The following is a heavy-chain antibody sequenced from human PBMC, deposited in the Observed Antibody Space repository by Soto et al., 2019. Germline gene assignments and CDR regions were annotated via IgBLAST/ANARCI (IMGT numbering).Heavy chain of an antibody. Sequence: PGGSLRLSCAASGFTFSSYGMHWVRQAPGKGLEWVAVISYDGSNKYYADSVKGRFTISRDNSKNTLYLQMNSLRAEDTAVYYCAKAIAVAGGFDYWGQGTLVTVSS. CDR2: ISYDGSNK. D-gene: IGHD6-19*01. CDR1: GFTFSSYG. J-gene: IGHJ4*02. V-gene: IGHV3-30*18. CDR3: AKAIAVAGGFDY.